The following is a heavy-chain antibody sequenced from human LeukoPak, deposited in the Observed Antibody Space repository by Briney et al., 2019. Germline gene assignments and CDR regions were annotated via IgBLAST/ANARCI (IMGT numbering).Heavy chain of an antibody. D-gene: IGHD6-6*01. J-gene: IGHJ4*02. CDR1: GFTFSSYG. CDR2: IWYDGTNK. CDR3: ARGPNSNWSGLDF. V-gene: IGHV3-33*03. Sequence: PGRSLRLSCVASGFTFSSYGMHWVRQAPGKGLEWVAVIWYDGTNKYYADSVKGRFTISRDNAKNTLYLQVNNLRAEDTAVYYCARGPNSNWSGLDFWGQGTLLTVSS.